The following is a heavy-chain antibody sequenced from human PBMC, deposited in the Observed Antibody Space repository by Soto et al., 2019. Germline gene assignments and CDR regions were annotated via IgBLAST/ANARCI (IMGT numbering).Heavy chain of an antibody. CDR1: GGSFSGYY. V-gene: IGHV4-34*01. Sequence: SETLSLTCAVYGGSFSGYYWSWIRQPPGKGLEWIGEINHSGSTNYNPSLKSRVTISVDTSKNQFSLKLSSVTAADTAVYYCARSQIVVVQAANLGSCFDYWGQGTMVTVYS. CDR3: ARSQIVVVQAANLGSCFDY. CDR2: INHSGST. D-gene: IGHD2-2*01. J-gene: IGHJ4*02.